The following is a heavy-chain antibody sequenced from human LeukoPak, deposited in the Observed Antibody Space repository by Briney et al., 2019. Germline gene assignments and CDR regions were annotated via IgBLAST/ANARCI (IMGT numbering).Heavy chain of an antibody. V-gene: IGHV3-43*02. CDR3: AKDKGYSSSPYGMDV. CDR1: GFTFHIYA. Sequence: GGSLRLSCAASGFTFHIYAMHSVRQAPGKGLAWVSLIRGDGGSTYYAHSVTGRFTISRDNSKKSLYQQMNSRRREENDLYYCAKDKGYSSSPYGMDVWGQGTTVTVSS. D-gene: IGHD6-13*01. J-gene: IGHJ6*02. CDR2: IRGDGGST.